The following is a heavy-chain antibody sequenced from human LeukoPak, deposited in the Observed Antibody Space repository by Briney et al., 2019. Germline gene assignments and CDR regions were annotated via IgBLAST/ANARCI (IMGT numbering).Heavy chain of an antibody. V-gene: IGHV1-46*01. J-gene: IGHJ4*02. Sequence: XSVKVSCKASGYTFTSYYMHWVRQAPGQGLEWMGIINPSGGSTSYAQKFQGRVTTTRDTSTSTVYMELGSLRSEDTAVYYCATSRQLWLQSGPYWGQGTLVTVSS. D-gene: IGHD5-18*01. CDR1: GYTFTSYY. CDR2: INPSGGST. CDR3: ATSRQLWLQSGPY.